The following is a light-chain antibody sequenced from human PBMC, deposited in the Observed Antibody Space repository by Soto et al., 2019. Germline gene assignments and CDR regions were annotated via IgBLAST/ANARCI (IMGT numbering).Light chain of an antibody. CDR2: GAS. J-gene: IGKJ2*01. V-gene: IGKV3-15*01. CDR3: QQYNNWPPYT. CDR1: QTIANN. Sequence: ETVMTQSPATLSVSPGERATLSCRASQTIANNLAWYQQRPGQAPRLLIYGASTRATCIPARFSGSWSGTEFTLTSSRLQYEDFAIYYCQQYNNWPPYTFGQETKLEIK.